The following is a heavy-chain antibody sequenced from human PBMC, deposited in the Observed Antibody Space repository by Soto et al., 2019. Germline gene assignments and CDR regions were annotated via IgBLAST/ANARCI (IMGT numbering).Heavy chain of an antibody. CDR1: GFTFSSYG. Sequence: PGGSLRLSCAASGFTFSSYGMHWVRQAPGKGLEWVAVIWYDGSNKYYADSVKGRFTIPRDNSKNTLYLQMNSLRAEDTAVYYCAREGGYSYGFDAFDIWGQGTMVTVSS. CDR3: AREGGYSYGFDAFDI. J-gene: IGHJ3*02. D-gene: IGHD5-18*01. CDR2: IWYDGSNK. V-gene: IGHV3-33*01.